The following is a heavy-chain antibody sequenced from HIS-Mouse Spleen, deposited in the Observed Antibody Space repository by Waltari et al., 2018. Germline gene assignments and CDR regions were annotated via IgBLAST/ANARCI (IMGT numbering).Heavy chain of an antibody. CDR3: AREIPYSSSWYDWYFDL. CDR2: IYYSGST. J-gene: IGHJ2*01. CDR1: GGSISSSSYS. Sequence: QLQLQESGPGLVKPSETLSLTCTVSGGSISSSSYSWGWLRQPHGKGLEWIGSIYYSGSTYYNPSLKSRVTISVDTSKNQFSLKLSSVTAADTAVYYCAREIPYSSSWYDWYFDLWGRGTLVTVSS. D-gene: IGHD6-13*01. V-gene: IGHV4-39*07.